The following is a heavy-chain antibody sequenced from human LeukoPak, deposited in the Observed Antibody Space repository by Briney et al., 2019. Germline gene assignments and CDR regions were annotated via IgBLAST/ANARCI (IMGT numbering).Heavy chain of an antibody. CDR3: AAGTPNRITMVRGVPA. CDR2: IVVGSGNT. D-gene: IGHD3-10*01. V-gene: IGHV1-58*01. Sequence: SVKVSCKASGFTFTSPAVQWVRQARGQRLEWIGWIVVGSGNTNYAQKFQERVTITRDMSTSTAYMELSSLRSEDTAVYYCAAGTPNRITMVRGVPAWGQGTLVTVSS. CDR1: GFTFTSPA. J-gene: IGHJ4*02.